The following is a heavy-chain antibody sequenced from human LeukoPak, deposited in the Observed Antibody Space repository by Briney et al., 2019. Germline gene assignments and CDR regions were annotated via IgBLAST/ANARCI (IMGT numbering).Heavy chain of an antibody. J-gene: IGHJ4*01. D-gene: IGHD6-13*01. CDR2: IRQDGSEK. CDR3: ARDGTAAGLYFDL. CDR1: GFTFTDYW. Sequence: GGSLRLSCAVSGFTFTDYWMNWVRQAPGKELEWVASIRQDGSEKTHVDSVKGRFTIPRDNTKNSLSLQLNSLRVEDTAVYYCARDGTAAGLYFDLWGQGTLVTVSS. V-gene: IGHV3-7*01.